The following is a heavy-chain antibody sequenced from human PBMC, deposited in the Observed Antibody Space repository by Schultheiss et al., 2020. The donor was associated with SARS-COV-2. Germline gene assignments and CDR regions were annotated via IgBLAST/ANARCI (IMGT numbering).Heavy chain of an antibody. Sequence: GESLKISCAASGFTFSSYPMTWVRQAPGKGLEWVSGISGSGGSTYYADSVKGRFTISRDNFKNTLYLQMNSLRSEDTAVYYCARSGILGYFDYWGQGTLVTVSS. D-gene: IGHD1-26*01. CDR2: ISGSGGST. J-gene: IGHJ4*02. CDR3: ARSGILGYFDY. CDR1: GFTFSSYP. V-gene: IGHV3-23*01.